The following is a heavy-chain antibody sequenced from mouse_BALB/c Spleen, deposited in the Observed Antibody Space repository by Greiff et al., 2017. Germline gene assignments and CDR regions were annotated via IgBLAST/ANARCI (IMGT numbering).Heavy chain of an antibody. CDR1: GFTFSSYG. CDR2: ISSGGSYT. Sequence: DVKLVESGGDLVKPGGSLKLSCAASGFTFSSYGMSWVRQTPDKRLEWVATISSGGSYTYYPDSVKGRFTISRDNAKNTLYLQMSSLKSEDTAMYYCARHADRYGAMDYWGQGTSVTVSS. V-gene: IGHV5-6*02. J-gene: IGHJ4*01. CDR3: ARHADRYGAMDY. D-gene: IGHD2-14*01.